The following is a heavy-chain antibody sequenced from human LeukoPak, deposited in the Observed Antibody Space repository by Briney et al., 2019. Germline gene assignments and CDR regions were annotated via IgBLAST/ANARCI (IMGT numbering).Heavy chain of an antibody. Sequence: QAGGSLRLPCAASGFTFSGYEMNWVRQAPGKGLEWVSYISRSGTIISYADSVKGRFTISRDNAKNSLYLQMNSLRAEDTAVYCCVRDRHPYVSWGQGTLVTVSS. CDR2: ISRSGTII. D-gene: IGHD3-10*02. CDR3: VRDRHPYVS. V-gene: IGHV3-48*03. CDR1: GFTFSGYE. J-gene: IGHJ5*02.